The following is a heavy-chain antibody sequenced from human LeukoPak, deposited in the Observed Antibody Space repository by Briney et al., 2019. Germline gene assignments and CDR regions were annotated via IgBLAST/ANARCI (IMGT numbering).Heavy chain of an antibody. Sequence: PETLSLTCTVSGGSISSYYWSWIRQPAGKELEWIGRIYTSGSTNYNPSLKSRVTMSVGTSKNQFSLKLSSVTAADTAVYYCARDPSLYYDSSWGQGTLVTVSS. V-gene: IGHV4-4*07. J-gene: IGHJ4*02. CDR3: ARDPSLYYDSS. CDR2: IYTSGST. CDR1: GGSISSYY. D-gene: IGHD3-22*01.